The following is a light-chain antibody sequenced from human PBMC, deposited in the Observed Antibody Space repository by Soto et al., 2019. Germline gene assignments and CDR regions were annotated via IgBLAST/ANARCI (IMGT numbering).Light chain of an antibody. CDR2: GNS. CDR3: QSYDRSLSGRV. Sequence: QSVLTQPPSVSGAPGQRVTISCTGSSSNIGAGYDVHWYQQLPGTAPKLLIYGNSNRPSAVPDRFSGSKSGTSASLAITGLQAEDEADYYCQSYDRSLSGRVFGTGTQLTVL. V-gene: IGLV1-40*01. J-gene: IGLJ1*01. CDR1: SSNIGAGYD.